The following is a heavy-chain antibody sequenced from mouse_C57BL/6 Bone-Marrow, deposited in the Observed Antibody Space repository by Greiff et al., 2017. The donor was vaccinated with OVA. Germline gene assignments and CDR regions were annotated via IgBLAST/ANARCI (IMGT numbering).Heavy chain of an antibody. Sequence: EVQVVESGPVLVKPGASVKMSCKASGYTFTDYYMNWVKQSHGKSLEWIGVINPYNGGTSYNQKFKGKATLTVDKSSSTAYMELNSLTSEDSAVYYCARDLLLAWFAYWGQGTLVTVSA. CDR2: INPYNGGT. CDR3: ARDLLLAWFAY. CDR1: GYTFTDYY. V-gene: IGHV1-19*01. J-gene: IGHJ3*01. D-gene: IGHD1-1*01.